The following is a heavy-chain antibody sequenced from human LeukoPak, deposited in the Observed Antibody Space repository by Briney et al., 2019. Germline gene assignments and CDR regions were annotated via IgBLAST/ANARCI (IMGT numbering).Heavy chain of an antibody. J-gene: IGHJ6*03. CDR2: INHSGST. V-gene: IGHV4-34*01. CDR3: ARWANSNDWGYYYYYMDV. Sequence: SETLSLTCAVYGGSFSGYYWSWIRQPPGKGLEWIGEINHSGSTNYNPSLKSRVTISVDTSKNQFSLKLSSVTAADTAVYYCARWANSNDWGYYYYYMDVWGKGTTVTVSS. D-gene: IGHD7-27*01. CDR1: GGSFSGYY.